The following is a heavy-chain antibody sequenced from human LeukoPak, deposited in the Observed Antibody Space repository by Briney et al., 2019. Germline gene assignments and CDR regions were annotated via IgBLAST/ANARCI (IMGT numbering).Heavy chain of an antibody. J-gene: IGHJ6*03. CDR1: GFTFSSYS. V-gene: IGHV3-21*01. CDR2: IRSSSTYI. Sequence: GGSLRLSCAASGFTFSSYSMSWVRQAPGKGLEWVSSIRSSSTYIYYADSVKGRFTISRDNAKNSLYLQMNSLRAEDTAVYYCATDQYCSGGSCYSGYMDVWGKGTTVTVSS. D-gene: IGHD2-15*01. CDR3: ATDQYCSGGSCYSGYMDV.